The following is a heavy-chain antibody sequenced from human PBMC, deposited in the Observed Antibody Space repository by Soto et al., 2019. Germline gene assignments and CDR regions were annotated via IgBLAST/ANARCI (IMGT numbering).Heavy chain of an antibody. Sequence: QVQLVQSGAELKKPGSSVKVSCKASVDTFSGYPINWVRQAPGEGLEWMGRIIPVVGTTNDAQRFEGRVTFTADESTNTAYMELRGLLSEDTAVYYCARDGGFGDLKYWGPGTLVTVSS. V-gene: IGHV1-69*18. CDR3: ARDGGFGDLKY. D-gene: IGHD3-10*01. J-gene: IGHJ4*02. CDR1: VDTFSGYP. CDR2: IIPVVGTT.